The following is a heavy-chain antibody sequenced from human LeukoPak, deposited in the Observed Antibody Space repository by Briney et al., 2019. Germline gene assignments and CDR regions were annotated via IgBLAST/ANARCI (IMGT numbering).Heavy chain of an antibody. CDR3: ARGRGSSGWYIYWYFDL. CDR2: INHSGST. J-gene: IGHJ2*01. Sequence: SETLSLTCAVYGGSFGGYYWSWIRQPPGKGLEWIGEINHSGSTNYNPSLKSRVTISVDTSKNQFSLKLSSVTAADTAVYYCARGRGSSGWYIYWYFDLWSRGTLVTVSS. D-gene: IGHD6-19*01. V-gene: IGHV4-34*01. CDR1: GGSFGGYY.